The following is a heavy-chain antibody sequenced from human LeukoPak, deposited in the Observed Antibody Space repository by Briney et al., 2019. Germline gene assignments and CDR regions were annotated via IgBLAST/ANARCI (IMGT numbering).Heavy chain of an antibody. CDR2: IYYSGSA. Sequence: SETLSLTCIASGGSISNSSYYWGWIRQPPGKGLEWIGSIYYSGSAYYNPSPKSRVTISVDTSKNQFSLKLTSVTAADTAVYYCARHWVVTPNYWGQGTLVTVSS. CDR3: ARHWVVTPNY. J-gene: IGHJ4*02. CDR1: GGSISNSSYY. V-gene: IGHV4-39*01. D-gene: IGHD4-23*01.